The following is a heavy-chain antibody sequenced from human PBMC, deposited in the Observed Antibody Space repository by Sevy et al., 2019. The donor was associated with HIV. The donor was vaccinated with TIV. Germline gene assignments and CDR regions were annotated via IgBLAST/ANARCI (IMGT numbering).Heavy chain of an antibody. V-gene: IGHV3-30*18. CDR2: ISYDGKNE. Sequence: GGSLRLSCAGSGFTFYNYGIHWVRQAPGKGLEWVTMISYDGKNENYADSVKGRFTISRDNSKNTVYLQMNSLRPDDTAIYYCAKGRSGSWSVDYWGQGTLVTVSS. J-gene: IGHJ4*02. CDR1: GFTFYNYG. CDR3: AKGRSGSWSVDY. D-gene: IGHD6-13*01.